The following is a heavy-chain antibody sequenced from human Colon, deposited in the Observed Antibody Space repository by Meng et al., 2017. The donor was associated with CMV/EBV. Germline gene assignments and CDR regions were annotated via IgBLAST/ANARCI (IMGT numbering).Heavy chain of an antibody. CDR3: ARDPFNCGRSSCYKGASNWFDP. CDR1: GASISSTNYY. D-gene: IGHD2-2*02. V-gene: IGHV4-39*07. Sequence: SETLSLTCTVSGASISSTNYYWGWICQPPGKGLEWIASVQYSGSTYYNASLKSRVTISVDTSKNQFSLKLTSVTAADTAVYYCARDPFNCGRSSCYKGASNWFDPWGRGTQVTVSS. J-gene: IGHJ5*02. CDR2: VQYSGST.